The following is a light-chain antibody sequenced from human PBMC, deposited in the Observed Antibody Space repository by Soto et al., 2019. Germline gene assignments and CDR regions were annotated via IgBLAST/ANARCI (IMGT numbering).Light chain of an antibody. Sequence: QSVLTQPPSVSGSPGQSVTISCTGTSSDVGAYNYVSWYQQHPGKAPKLMIYEVSKRPSGVPDRFSGSKSGNTASLTVSGLQAEDEADYYCSSYAGSNNFFYVLGTGTKVTVL. V-gene: IGLV2-8*01. CDR2: EVS. J-gene: IGLJ1*01. CDR1: SSDVGAYNY. CDR3: SSYAGSNNFFYV.